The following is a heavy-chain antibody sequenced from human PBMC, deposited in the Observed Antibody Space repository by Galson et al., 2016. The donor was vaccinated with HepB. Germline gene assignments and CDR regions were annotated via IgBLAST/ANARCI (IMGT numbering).Heavy chain of an antibody. Sequence: SETLSLTCIVSGDSISSLEYYWGWIRQPPGRGLEWIGSIYYSGSTSYNPSLESRVTISVDTPKNQFSLRLSSVTAAYTAVYYCATGISVAGKYYYYYMDVWGEGTPVPVAS. D-gene: IGHD6-19*01. J-gene: IGHJ6*03. CDR3: ATGISVAGKYYYYYMDV. CDR2: IYYSGST. CDR1: GDSISSLEYY. V-gene: IGHV4-39*01.